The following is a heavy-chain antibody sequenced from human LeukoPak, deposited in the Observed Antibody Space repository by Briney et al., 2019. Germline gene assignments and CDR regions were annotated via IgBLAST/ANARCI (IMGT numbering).Heavy chain of an antibody. Sequence: SETLSLTCTVSGGSISSGGYSWSWIRQPPGKGLEWIGYIYYSGSTNYNPSPKSRVTISVDTSKNQFSLKLSSVTAADTAVYYCARIRLEAFDIWGQGTMVIVSS. V-gene: IGHV4-61*08. CDR3: ARIRLEAFDI. CDR1: GGSISSGGYS. J-gene: IGHJ3*02. D-gene: IGHD3-16*01. CDR2: IYYSGST.